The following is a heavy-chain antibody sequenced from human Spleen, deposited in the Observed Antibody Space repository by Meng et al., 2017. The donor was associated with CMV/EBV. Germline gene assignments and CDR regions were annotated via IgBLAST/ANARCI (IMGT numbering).Heavy chain of an antibody. V-gene: IGHV3-30*04. D-gene: IGHD3-3*01. J-gene: IGHJ6*02. CDR2: ISYDGSNK. CDR1: GFTFSSYA. Sequence: GESLKISCAASGFTFSSYAMHWVRQAPGKGLEWVAVISYDGSNKYYADSVKGRFTISRDNSKNTLYLQMNSLRAEDTAVYYCLKTYYDFWSAYYPAYGMDVWGQGTTVTVSS. CDR3: LKTYYDFWSAYYPAYGMDV.